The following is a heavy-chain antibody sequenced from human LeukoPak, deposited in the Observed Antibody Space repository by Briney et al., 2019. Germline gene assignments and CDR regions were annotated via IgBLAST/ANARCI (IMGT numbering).Heavy chain of an antibody. CDR2: INPNSGGT. Sequence: ASVKVSCKASGYTFTGYYMHWVRQAPGQGLEWMGWINPNSGGTNYAQKFQGRVTMTRDTSISTAYMELSRLRSDATAVYYCARVYDYVWASYRNVVLGYDFWGPGTVVMVSS. CDR3: ARVYDYVWASYRNVVLGYDF. V-gene: IGHV1-2*02. D-gene: IGHD3-16*02. CDR1: GYTFTGYY. J-gene: IGHJ4*02.